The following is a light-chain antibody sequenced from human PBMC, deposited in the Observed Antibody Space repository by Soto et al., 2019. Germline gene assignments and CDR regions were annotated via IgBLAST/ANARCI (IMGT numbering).Light chain of an antibody. CDR3: QQRNNWPPIN. V-gene: IGKV3-15*01. CDR2: GAV. CDR1: QYIGSN. Sequence: EIVMTQSPATLSISPWEIATLSFSSSQYIGSNLAWYQQRPGQAPRLLIYGAVTRATGIPARFSGSGSGTDFTLTISSLEPEDFAVYYCQQRNNWPPINFGQGTRLEIK. J-gene: IGKJ5*01.